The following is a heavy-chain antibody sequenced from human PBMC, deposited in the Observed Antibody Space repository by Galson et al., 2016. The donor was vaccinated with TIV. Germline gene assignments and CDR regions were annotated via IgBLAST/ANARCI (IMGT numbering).Heavy chain of an antibody. Sequence: PALVKPTQTLTLTCTFSGFSLSRSRMCVTWMRQPPGKALEWLARIDGDDDTYYNNFLATRLFITKDTSRNQVVLTLTNLDPADTATYYCARASSVYFYNYGMDVWGQGTTVTVS. CDR1: GFSLSRSRMC. CDR2: IDGDDDT. D-gene: IGHD6-19*01. J-gene: IGHJ6*02. CDR3: ARASSVYFYNYGMDV. V-gene: IGHV2-70*11.